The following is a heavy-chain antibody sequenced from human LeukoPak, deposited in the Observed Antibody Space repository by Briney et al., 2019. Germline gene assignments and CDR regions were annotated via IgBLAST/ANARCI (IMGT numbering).Heavy chain of an antibody. V-gene: IGHV1-69*05. CDR2: IIPIFGTA. J-gene: IGHJ4*02. CDR3: ARVRYSSSWYYFDY. Sequence: SVKVSCKASGGTFSSYAISWVRQAPGQGPEWMGGIIPIFGTANYAQKFQGRVTITRNTSISTVYMELSSLRSEDTAVYYCARVRYSSSWYYFDYWGQGTLVTVSS. D-gene: IGHD6-13*01. CDR1: GGTFSSYA.